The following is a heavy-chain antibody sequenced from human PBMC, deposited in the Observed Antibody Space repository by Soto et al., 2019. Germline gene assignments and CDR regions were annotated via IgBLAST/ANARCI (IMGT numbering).Heavy chain of an antibody. J-gene: IGHJ5*02. D-gene: IGHD2-15*01. CDR1: GFTFSSYA. CDR3: ARDRLVVVDATEHNWCDP. Sequence: QVQLVESGGGVVQPGRSLRLSCAASGFTFSSYAMHWVRQAPGKALEWVAVISYDGRNKYYADSVKGRFTISRDNSKNPLYVQMNSLRAEDTAVYYCARDRLVVVDATEHNWCDPWGEGTLVTVSA. V-gene: IGHV3-30*04. CDR2: ISYDGRNK.